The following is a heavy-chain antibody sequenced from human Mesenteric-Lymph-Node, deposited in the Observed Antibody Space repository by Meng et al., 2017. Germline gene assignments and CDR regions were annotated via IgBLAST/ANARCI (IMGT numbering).Heavy chain of an antibody. CDR2: IIPILGTT. Sequence: VQLVQPGAEVKKPGSSVKVSCKVSGGKLTSFVVNWVRRAPGQGLEWMGGIIPILGTTNYAEKFRGRLTISADTSARTAYMELTSLNSDNTAVYYCARLELGLAHWGQGTLVTVSS. CDR1: GGKLTSFV. D-gene: IGHD3-16*01. CDR3: ARLELGLAH. J-gene: IGHJ4*02. V-gene: IGHV1-69*10.